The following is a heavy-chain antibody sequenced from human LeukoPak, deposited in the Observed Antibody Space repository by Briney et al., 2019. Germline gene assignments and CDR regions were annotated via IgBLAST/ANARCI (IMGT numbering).Heavy chain of an antibody. CDR1: GYSFTSYW. J-gene: IGHJ6*02. V-gene: IGHV5-51*01. D-gene: IGHD3-10*01. CDR3: ARNEVYYGSGSYYYGMDV. CDR2: IYSGDSDT. Sequence: GESLKISCKGSGYSFTSYWIGWVRQMPGKGLEWMGIIYSGDSDTRYSPSFQGQVTISADKSISTAYLQWSSLRASDTAMYYCARNEVYYGSGSYYYGMDVWGQGTTVTVSS.